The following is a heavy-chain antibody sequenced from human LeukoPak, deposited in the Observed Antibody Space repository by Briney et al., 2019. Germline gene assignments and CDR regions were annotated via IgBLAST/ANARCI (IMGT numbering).Heavy chain of an antibody. D-gene: IGHD1-7*01. CDR2: ISWNSGSI. Sequence: GGSLRLSCAASGFTFDDDAMHWVRQAPGKGLERVSGISWNSGSIGYADSVKGRFTISRDNAKNSLYLQMNSLRAEDTALYYCAKDRITGTTWYYFDYWGQGTLVTVSS. V-gene: IGHV3-9*01. CDR3: AKDRITGTTWYYFDY. J-gene: IGHJ4*02. CDR1: GFTFDDDA.